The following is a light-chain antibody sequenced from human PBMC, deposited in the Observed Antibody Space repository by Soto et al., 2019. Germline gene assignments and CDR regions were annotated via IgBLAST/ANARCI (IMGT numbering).Light chain of an antibody. V-gene: IGLV2-14*01. CDR1: SSDVGGYNY. CDR2: EVS. J-gene: IGLJ1*01. Sequence: QSVLTQPASVSGPPGQSITISCTGTSSDVGGYNYVSWYQQHPGKAPKLMIYEVSNRPSGVSNRFSGSKSGNTASLTISGLQDEDEDDYCCSSYTSSSTQVFGTGTKVTVL. CDR3: SSYTSSSTQV.